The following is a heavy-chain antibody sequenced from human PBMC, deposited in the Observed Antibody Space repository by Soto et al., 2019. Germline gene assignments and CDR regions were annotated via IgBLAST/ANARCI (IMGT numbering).Heavy chain of an antibody. CDR2: IYWDDDK. CDR3: AHSRGGGNSAWFDP. D-gene: IGHD2-21*02. CDR1: GFSLSTSGGG. V-gene: IGHV2-5*02. Sequence: QITLKESGPTLVKPTQTLTLTCTFSGFSLSTSGGGVGWIRQPPGKALEWLALIYWDDDKRYSPSLKNRLTITKDTPNDLVVLTMTTMDPVDTATDYCAHSRGGGNSAWFDPWGQGTLVTVSS. J-gene: IGHJ5*02.